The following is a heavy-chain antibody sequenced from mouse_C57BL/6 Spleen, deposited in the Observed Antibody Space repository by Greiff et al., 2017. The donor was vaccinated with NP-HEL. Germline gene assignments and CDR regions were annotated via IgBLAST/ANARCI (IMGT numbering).Heavy chain of an antibody. CDR1: GFTFSDYY. Sequence: EVKLVESGGGLVQPGGSLKLSCAASGFTFSDYYMYWVRQTPEKRLEWVAYISNGGGSTYYPDTVKGRFTISRDNAKNTLYLQMSRLKSEDTAMYYCARDLAWFAYWGQGTLVTVSA. CDR3: ARDLAWFAY. V-gene: IGHV5-12*01. CDR2: ISNGGGST. J-gene: IGHJ3*01.